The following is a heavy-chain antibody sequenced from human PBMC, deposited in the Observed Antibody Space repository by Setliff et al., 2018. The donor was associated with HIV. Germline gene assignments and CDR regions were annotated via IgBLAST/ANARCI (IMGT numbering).Heavy chain of an antibody. CDR3: ARQGGRGEILRFGESGYYYYMDV. J-gene: IGHJ6*03. V-gene: IGHV3-23*01. CDR1: GFTFGDFC. D-gene: IGHD3-10*01. Sequence: PGGSLRLSCETSGFTFGDFCMNWVRQAPGKGLEWVSVISGSGGTTYYADSVKGRFTISRDNSKNTVFLQMNSLRASDTAMYYCARQGGRGEILRFGESGYYYYMDVWGKGTTVTVSS. CDR2: ISGSGGTT.